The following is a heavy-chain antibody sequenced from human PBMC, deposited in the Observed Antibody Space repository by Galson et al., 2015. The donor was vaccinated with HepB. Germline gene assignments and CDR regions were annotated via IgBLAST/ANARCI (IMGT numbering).Heavy chain of an antibody. CDR1: GFTFSSYA. Sequence: SLRLSCAASGFTFSSYAMSWVRQAPGKGLEWVSGITGSGGNIYYADSVKGRFTISRDNSKTTLYLQMNSLRAEDTAVYYCAKDGYIVDRQIYGMDVWGKGTTVTVSS. CDR2: ITGSGGNI. V-gene: IGHV3-23*01. CDR3: AKDGYIVDRQIYGMDV. D-gene: IGHD5-12*01. J-gene: IGHJ6*04.